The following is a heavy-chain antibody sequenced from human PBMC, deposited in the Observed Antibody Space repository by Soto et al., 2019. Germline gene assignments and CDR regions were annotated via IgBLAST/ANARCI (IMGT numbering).Heavy chain of an antibody. CDR3: ARDSHYYDSSGRRVEFGY. D-gene: IGHD3-22*01. V-gene: IGHV3-30-3*01. CDR1: GFTFSSYA. CDR2: ISYDGSNK. J-gene: IGHJ4*02. Sequence: PGGSLRLSCAASGFTFSSYAMHWVRQAPGKGLEWVAVISYDGSNKYYADSVKGRFTISRDNSKNTLYLQMNSLRAEDTAVYYCARDSHYYDSSGRRVEFGYWGQGTLVTVSS.